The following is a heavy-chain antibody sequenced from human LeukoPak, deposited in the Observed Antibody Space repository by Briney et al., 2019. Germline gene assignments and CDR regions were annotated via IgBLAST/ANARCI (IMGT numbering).Heavy chain of an antibody. D-gene: IGHD6-13*01. CDR3: ARTLIAAVGASKNWLDP. J-gene: IGHJ5*02. V-gene: IGHV3-48*03. Sequence: GGSLRLSCAAFGFIFSNHEMNWVRQAPGKGLQWVSYISSTGRTIYYADSVKGRFTVSRDNAKSSLYLQMNSLRAEDTAVYYCARTLIAAVGASKNWLDPWGQGTLVTVSS. CDR1: GFIFSNHE. CDR2: ISSTGRTI.